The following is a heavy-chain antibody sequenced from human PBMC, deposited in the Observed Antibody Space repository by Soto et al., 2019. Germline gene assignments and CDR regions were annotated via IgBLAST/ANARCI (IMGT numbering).Heavy chain of an antibody. CDR1: GGTFSSYA. D-gene: IGHD3-9*01. Sequence: QVQLVQSGAEVKKPGSSVKVSCKASGGTFSSYAISWVRQAPGQGLEWMGGIIPIFGTANYAQKFQRRVMITADESPSTVYMHLSSLKSEDTAVYSCARVPLRYFDCSSVDYWGKGALVTVSS. CDR3: ARVPLRYFDCSSVDY. V-gene: IGHV1-69*12. CDR2: IIPIFGTA. J-gene: IGHJ4*02.